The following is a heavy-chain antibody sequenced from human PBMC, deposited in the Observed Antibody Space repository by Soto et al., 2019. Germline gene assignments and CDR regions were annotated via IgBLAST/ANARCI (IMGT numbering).Heavy chain of an antibody. CDR1: GYTFTSYY. CDR3: ASSNCGGDCYSGYYFDY. Sequence: QVQLVQSGAEVKKPGASVKVSCKASGYTFTSYYMHWVRQAPGQGLEWMGGIIPIFVTANYAQKFQGRVTITADESTSTAYMELSSLRSEDTAVYYCASSNCGGDCYSGYYFDYWGQGTLVTVSS. J-gene: IGHJ4*02. D-gene: IGHD2-21*02. CDR2: IIPIFVTA. V-gene: IGHV1-69*01.